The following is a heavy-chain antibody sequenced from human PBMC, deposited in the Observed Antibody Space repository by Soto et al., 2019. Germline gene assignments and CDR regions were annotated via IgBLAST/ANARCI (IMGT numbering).Heavy chain of an antibody. D-gene: IGHD3-3*01. J-gene: IGHJ6*03. CDR2: INPSGGST. V-gene: IGHV1-46*01. CDR3: ARGFRSDFWSGYYSAYYYYMDV. Sequence: GASVKVSCKASGYTFTSYYMHWVRQAPGQGLEWMGIINPSGGSTSYAQKFQGRVTMTRDTSTSTVYMELSSLRSEDTAVYYCARGFRSDFWSGYYSAYYYYMDVWGKGTTVTVSS. CDR1: GYTFTSYY.